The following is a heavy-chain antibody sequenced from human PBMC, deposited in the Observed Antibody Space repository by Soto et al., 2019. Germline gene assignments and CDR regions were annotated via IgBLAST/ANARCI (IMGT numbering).Heavy chain of an antibody. Sequence: TPSLTCPVSVGSITRGGYYWSWIRQYPGKGLEWIGYIYYSGSTYYNPSLKSRIIISIDTSNNQFSLNLSSVTAADTAVYFCARVPRGDSSGYYRYYFDYWGQGTLVTVSS. CDR3: ARVPRGDSSGYYRYYFDY. CDR2: IYYSGST. D-gene: IGHD3-22*01. J-gene: IGHJ4*02. V-gene: IGHV4-31*03. CDR1: VGSITRGGYY.